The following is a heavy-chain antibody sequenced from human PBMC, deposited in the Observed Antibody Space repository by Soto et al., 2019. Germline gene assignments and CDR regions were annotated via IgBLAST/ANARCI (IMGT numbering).Heavy chain of an antibody. Sequence: QVQLVQSGAEVKKPGSSVKVSCKASGGTFSSYAISWVRQAPGQGLEWMGGIIPIFGTANYAQKFQGRVTITXXEXTXXAYMELSSLRSEDTAVYYCARGRVRQGAYYDSLDYWGQGTLVTVSS. D-gene: IGHD3-22*01. V-gene: IGHV1-69*05. CDR1: GGTFSSYA. CDR3: ARGRVRQGAYYDSLDY. J-gene: IGHJ4*02. CDR2: IIPIFGTA.